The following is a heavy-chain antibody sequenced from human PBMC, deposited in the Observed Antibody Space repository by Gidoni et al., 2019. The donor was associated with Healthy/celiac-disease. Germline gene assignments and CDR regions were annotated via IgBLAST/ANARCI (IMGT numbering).Heavy chain of an antibody. CDR3: ARGDYYDFWSGPQREYYFDY. Sequence: QVQLQQWGAGLLKPSETLSLTCAVYGGSFSGYYWRWSRQPPGKGLEWIGEINHSGSTNYNPSLKSRVTISVDTSKNQFSLKLSSVTAADTAVYYCARGDYYDFWSGPQREYYFDYWGQGTLVTVSS. CDR2: INHSGST. J-gene: IGHJ4*02. D-gene: IGHD3-3*01. CDR1: GGSFSGYY. V-gene: IGHV4-34*01.